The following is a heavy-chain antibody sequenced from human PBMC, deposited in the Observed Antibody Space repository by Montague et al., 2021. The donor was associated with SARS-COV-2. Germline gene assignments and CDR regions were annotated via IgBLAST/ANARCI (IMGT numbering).Heavy chain of an antibody. CDR1: GFIFDDYG. CDR3: VRGYNYGPFDY. V-gene: IGHV3-20*04. CDR2: ITRNGDST. D-gene: IGHD5-18*01. Sequence: SLRLSCAASGFIFDDYGMSWVRQVPGKGLEWVSGITRNGDSTSHADSVKGRFTISRDNAKNSLSLQMNSLRAEDTAFYYCVRGYNYGPFDYLGQGILVTVSS. J-gene: IGHJ4*02.